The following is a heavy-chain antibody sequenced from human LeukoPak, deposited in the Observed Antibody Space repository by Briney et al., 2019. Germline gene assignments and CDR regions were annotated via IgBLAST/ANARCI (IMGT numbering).Heavy chain of an antibody. V-gene: IGHV4-34*01. CDR2: INHSGST. D-gene: IGHD3-3*01. CDR1: GGSFSGCY. J-gene: IGHJ6*03. CDR3: SRPGGVASRSGFYRGYYYMDA. Sequence: PSETLSLTCAVSGGSFSGCYWNWIRQSPGKGLEWIGEINHSGSTNFNPSLKSRVSISVDTSKNQFSLKLSSVTAADTGVYYCSRPGGVASRSGFYRGYYYMDAWGKGTTVIVSS.